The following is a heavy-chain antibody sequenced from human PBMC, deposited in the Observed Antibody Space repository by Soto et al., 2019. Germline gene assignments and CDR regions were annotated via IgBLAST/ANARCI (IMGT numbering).Heavy chain of an antibody. V-gene: IGHV3-33*01. D-gene: IGHD5-12*01. Sequence: PGGSLRLSCAASGFTFSSYGMHWVRQAPGKGLEWVAVIWYDGSNKYYADSVKGRFTISRDNSKNTLYLQMNSLRAEDTAVYYCARNRLRYSGYGGDYWGQGTLVTVSS. CDR3: ARNRLRYSGYGGDY. J-gene: IGHJ4*02. CDR2: IWYDGSNK. CDR1: GFTFSSYG.